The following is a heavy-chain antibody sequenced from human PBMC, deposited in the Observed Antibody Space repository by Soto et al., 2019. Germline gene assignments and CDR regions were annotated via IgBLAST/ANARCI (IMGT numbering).Heavy chain of an antibody. CDR3: FFFQAEDGIRDTVPVSEFLLNRSSDL. D-gene: IGHD2-15*01. V-gene: IGHV3-30*03. CDR2: ISYDGSNK. Sequence: DKGLEWVAVISYDGSNKYYADSVKGRFTISRDTSKNTLVLQMNSLRAEDTAVYYCFFFQAEDGIRDTVPVSEFLLNRSSDL. J-gene: IGHJ2*01.